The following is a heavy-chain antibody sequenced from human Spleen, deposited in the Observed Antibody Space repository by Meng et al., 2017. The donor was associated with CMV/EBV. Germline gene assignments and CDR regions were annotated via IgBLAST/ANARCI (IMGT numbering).Heavy chain of an antibody. CDR2: IYYSGST. CDR1: GGSISSYY. J-gene: IGHJ6*02. CDR3: ARVGPAATYYYYGMDV. Sequence: SETLSLTCTVSGGSISSYYWSWIRQPPGKGLEWIGYIYYSGSTNYNPPLKSRVTISVDTSKNQFSLKLSSVTAADTAVYYCARVGPAATYYYYGMDVWGQGTTVTVSS. D-gene: IGHD2-2*01. V-gene: IGHV4-59*01.